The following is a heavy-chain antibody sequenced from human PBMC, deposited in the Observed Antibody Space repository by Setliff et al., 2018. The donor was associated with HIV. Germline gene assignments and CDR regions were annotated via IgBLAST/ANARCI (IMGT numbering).Heavy chain of an antibody. J-gene: IGHJ4*02. CDR1: GGSISSTNYY. CDR2: VIYGGDT. CDR3: ATNRVGNYPLDY. Sequence: SETLSLTCTVSGGSISSTNYYWGWVRQPPGKGLEWIGSVIYGGDTFFNPSLRSRVIISLDMSKNQFSLRVTSLTAADTAVYYCATNRVGNYPLDYWGRGTLVTVSS. D-gene: IGHD1-7*01. V-gene: IGHV4-39*01.